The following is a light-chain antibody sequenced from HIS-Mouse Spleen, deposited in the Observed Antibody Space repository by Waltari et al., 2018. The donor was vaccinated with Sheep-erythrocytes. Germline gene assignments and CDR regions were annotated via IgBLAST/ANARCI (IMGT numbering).Light chain of an antibody. CDR1: SPTTGNNA. Sequence: QSVLTQPPSASGTPRQRVTISCSGSSPTTGNNAVNRYQQLPGKAPKLLIYYDDLLPSGVSDRFSGSKSGTSASLAISGLQSEDEADYYCAAWDDSLNGPVFGGGTKLTVL. CDR2: YDD. CDR3: AAWDDSLNGPV. V-gene: IGLV1-36*01. J-gene: IGLJ3*02.